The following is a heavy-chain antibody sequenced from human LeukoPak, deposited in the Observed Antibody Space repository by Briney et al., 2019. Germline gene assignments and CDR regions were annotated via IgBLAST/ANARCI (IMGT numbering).Heavy chain of an antibody. J-gene: IGHJ3*02. CDR1: GFTFNGYG. V-gene: IGHV3-23*01. Sequence: GGSLRLSCAASGFTFNGYGMHWVRQAPGKGREWVSAISGRDGSTYYADSVKGRLTISRDNSKNTLYLQTNSLRAEDTAVYYCARGVRVSFDIWGQGTMVTVSS. D-gene: IGHD6-13*01. CDR2: ISGRDGST. CDR3: ARGVRVSFDI.